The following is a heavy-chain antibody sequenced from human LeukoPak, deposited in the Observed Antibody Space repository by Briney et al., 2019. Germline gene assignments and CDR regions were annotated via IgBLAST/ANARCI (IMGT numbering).Heavy chain of an antibody. J-gene: IGHJ6*02. Sequence: GGSLRLSCAASGFTFSDYYMSWIRQAPGKGLEWVSYIGSSGSTIYYADSVKGRFTISRDNAKNSLYLQMNSLRAEDTAVYYCARAVLLWFGESYGMDVWGQGTTVTVSS. V-gene: IGHV3-11*01. CDR2: IGSSGSTI. CDR3: ARAVLLWFGESYGMDV. D-gene: IGHD3-10*01. CDR1: GFTFSDYY.